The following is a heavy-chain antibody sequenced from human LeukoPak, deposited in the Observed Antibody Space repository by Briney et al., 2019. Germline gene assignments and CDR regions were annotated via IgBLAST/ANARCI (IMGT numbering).Heavy chain of an antibody. Sequence: PSGTLSLTCAVSGGSISSSNWWSWVRQPPGKGLEWIGDIYHSGSTNYNPSLKSRVTISVDTSKNQFSLKLSSVTAADTAVYYCARDGRKGAYSSGVDYWGQGTLVTVSS. D-gene: IGHD6-19*01. CDR2: IYHSGST. CDR3: ARDGRKGAYSSGVDY. V-gene: IGHV4-4*02. J-gene: IGHJ4*02. CDR1: GGSISSSNW.